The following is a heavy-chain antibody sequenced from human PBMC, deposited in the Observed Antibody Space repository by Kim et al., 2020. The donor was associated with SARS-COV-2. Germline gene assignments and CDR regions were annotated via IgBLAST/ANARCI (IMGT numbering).Heavy chain of an antibody. CDR2: INHSGST. CDR1: GGTFSGYY. V-gene: IGHV4-34*01. Sequence: SETLSLTCAVYGGTFSGYYWSWIRQPPGKGLEWIGEINHSGSTKYNPSLKSRGTISVDTSKNQFSLKLSSVTAADTAVYYCARGKLGSGWYGVDYWGQGTLVTVSS. D-gene: IGHD6-19*01. J-gene: IGHJ4*02. CDR3: ARGKLGSGWYGVDY.